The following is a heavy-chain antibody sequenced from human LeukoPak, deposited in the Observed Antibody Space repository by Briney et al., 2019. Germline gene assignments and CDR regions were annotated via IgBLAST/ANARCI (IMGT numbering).Heavy chain of an antibody. CDR2: IGWDGIST. V-gene: IGHV3-43*01. Sequence: QPGGSLRLSCAASGFTFDDYTMHWVRQVPGKGLEWVSLIGWDGISTYYADSVKGRFTIFRDNGKNSLFLQMNSLKVEDTALYFCARSANSLRDKNGFYFRVIDFWGPGTLVTVSS. D-gene: IGHD3-10*02. CDR1: GFTFDDYT. J-gene: IGHJ4*02. CDR3: ARSANSLRDKNGFYFRVIDF.